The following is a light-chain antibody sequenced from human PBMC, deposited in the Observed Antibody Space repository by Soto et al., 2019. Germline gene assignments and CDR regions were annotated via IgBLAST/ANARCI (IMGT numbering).Light chain of an antibody. V-gene: IGKV3-11*01. Sequence: EIVLTQSPATLSLSPGERATLSCRASQSVSSYLAWYQQKPGQAPRLLLYGVPTRATGFPARLSGRGSGTVLPITISSLQPEDFETYYCQQSYSTPISFGQGTRLEIK. J-gene: IGKJ5*01. CDR1: QSVSSY. CDR2: GVP. CDR3: QQSYSTPIS.